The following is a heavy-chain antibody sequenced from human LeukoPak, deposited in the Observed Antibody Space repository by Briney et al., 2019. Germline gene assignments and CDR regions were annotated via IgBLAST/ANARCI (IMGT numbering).Heavy chain of an antibody. CDR1: VYTFTSYG. V-gene: IGHV1-18*01. CDR2: ISANNGNT. J-gene: IGHJ1*01. Sequence: SVKVSCTASVYTFTSYGISWVRQAPAQGLDWMGLISANNGNTNYAHKPQGRVTMTTDTSTITAYMALRSLRSDDTAVYYCARDPDYNYYDSSGFCQHWGQGTLVTVSS. CDR3: ARDPDYNYYDSSGFCQH. D-gene: IGHD3-22*01.